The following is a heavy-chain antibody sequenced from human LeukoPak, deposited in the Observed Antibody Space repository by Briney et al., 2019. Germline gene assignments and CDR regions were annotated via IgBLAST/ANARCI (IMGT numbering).Heavy chain of an antibody. CDR3: ARIRTDRGRGYFDY. CDR1: GGSISSSSYY. V-gene: IGHV4-39*01. Sequence: PSETLSLTCTVSGGSISSSSYYWGWIRQPPGKGLEWIGSIYYSGSTYYNPSLKSRVTISVDTSKNQFSLKLSSVTAADTAVYYCARIRTDRGRGYFDYWGQGTLVTVSS. D-gene: IGHD3-10*01. CDR2: IYYSGST. J-gene: IGHJ4*02.